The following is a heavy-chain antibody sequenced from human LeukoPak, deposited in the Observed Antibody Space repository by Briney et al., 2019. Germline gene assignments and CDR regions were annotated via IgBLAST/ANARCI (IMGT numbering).Heavy chain of an antibody. CDR3: ARGGWYYYDSSGYYCDY. V-gene: IGHV1-69*05. J-gene: IGHJ4*02. D-gene: IGHD3-22*01. CDR2: IIPIFGTA. CDR1: GGTFSSYA. Sequence: SVKVSCKASGGTFSSYAISWVRQAPGQGLEWRGGIIPIFGTANYAQKFQGRVTITTNESTSTAYMELSSLRSEDTAVYYCARGGWYYYDSSGYYCDYWGQGTLVTVSS.